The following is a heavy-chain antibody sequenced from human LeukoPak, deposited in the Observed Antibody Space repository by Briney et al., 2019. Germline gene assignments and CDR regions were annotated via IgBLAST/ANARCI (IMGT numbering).Heavy chain of an antibody. CDR2: INPSGGST. D-gene: IGHD2-2*01. CDR3: ARDFLIRNCSSTSCYGWLGY. V-gene: IGHV1-46*01. J-gene: IGHJ4*02. Sequence: GASVKVSCKASGYTFTSYYMHWVRQAPGQGLEWMGIINPSGGSTSYAQKFQGRVTMTRDTSTSTVYMELSSLRSEDTAVYYCARDFLIRNCSSTSCYGWLGYWGQGTLVTVSS. CDR1: GYTFTSYY.